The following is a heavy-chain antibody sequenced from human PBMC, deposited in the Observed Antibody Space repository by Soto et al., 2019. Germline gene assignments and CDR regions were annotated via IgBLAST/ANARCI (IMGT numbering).Heavy chain of an antibody. CDR1: GGTFSSYA. D-gene: IGHD2-2*01. CDR2: IIPIFGTA. V-gene: IGHV1-69*01. Sequence: QVQLVQSGTEMKKPGSSVKVSCKASGGTFSSYAVSWVRQAPGQGLEWMGGIIPIFGTANYAQKFQGRVTITADESRSTAYMELSSLRFDDTAVYYCARDRHIVVVPPAGWYYGMDVWGQGTTVTVSS. CDR3: ARDRHIVVVPPAGWYYGMDV. J-gene: IGHJ6*02.